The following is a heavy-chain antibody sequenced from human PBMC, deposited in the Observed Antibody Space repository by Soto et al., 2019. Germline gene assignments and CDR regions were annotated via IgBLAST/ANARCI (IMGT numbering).Heavy chain of an antibody. D-gene: IGHD1-26*01. CDR2: IFHTGDT. Sequence: SETLSLTCSVSTYSINSGFFWGWIRQPPGKGLEWIGSIFHTGDTYYNPSLKSRITMSVDTTRNQFSLKLTSLTAADTAVYYCARDTNSGDPWGHGTLV. V-gene: IGHV4-38-2*02. CDR1: TYSINSGFF. J-gene: IGHJ5*02. CDR3: ARDTNSGDP.